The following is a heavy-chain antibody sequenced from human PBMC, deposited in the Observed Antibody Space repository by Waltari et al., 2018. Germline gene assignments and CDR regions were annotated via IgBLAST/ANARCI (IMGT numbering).Heavy chain of an antibody. Sequence: QVQLVQSGAEVKKPGSSVKVSCTASGGTFSSYTISWVRQAPGQGLEWMGRIIPILGIANYAQKFQGRVTITADKSTSTAYMELSSLRSEDTAVYYCASNTKTVTSVDYYYYYYMDVWGKGTTVTVSS. D-gene: IGHD4-4*01. J-gene: IGHJ6*03. CDR3: ASNTKTVTSVDYYYYYYMDV. CDR2: IIPILGIA. CDR1: GGTFSSYT. V-gene: IGHV1-69*02.